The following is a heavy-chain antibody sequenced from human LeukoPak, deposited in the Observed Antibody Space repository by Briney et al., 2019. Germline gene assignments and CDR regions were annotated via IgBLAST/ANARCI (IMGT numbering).Heavy chain of an antibody. J-gene: IGHJ4*02. CDR3: ARVSGTWTFDY. CDR1: GFTFSTYT. V-gene: IGHV3-21*01. CDR2: ITGSSSFI. Sequence: GGSLRLSCAASGFTFSTYTMNWVHQAPGKGLEWVSSITGSSSFIYYADSAKGRFTISRDNAKNSLYLQMNSLRAEDTAVYYCARVSGTWTFDYWGQGTLVTVSS. D-gene: IGHD3/OR15-3a*01.